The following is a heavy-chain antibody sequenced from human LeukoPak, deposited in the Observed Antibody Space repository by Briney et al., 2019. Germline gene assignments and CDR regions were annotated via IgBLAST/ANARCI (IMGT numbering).Heavy chain of an antibody. CDR2: IYYSGST. J-gene: IGHJ6*03. D-gene: IGHD1-1*01. CDR1: GGSISSSSYY. V-gene: IGHV4-39*01. Sequence: PSETLSLTCTVSGGSISSSSYYWGWIRQPPGKGLEWIGSIYYSGSTYYNPSLKSRVTISVDTSKNQFSLKLSSVTAADTAIYYCATGTGHYYYYYYMDVWGQGSLVTVSS. CDR3: ATGTGHYYYYYYMDV.